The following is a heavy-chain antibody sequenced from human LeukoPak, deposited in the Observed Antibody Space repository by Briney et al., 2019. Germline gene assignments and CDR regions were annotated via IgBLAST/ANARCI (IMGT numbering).Heavy chain of an antibody. CDR2: ISSGGNT. CDR1: GYIFSNYG. V-gene: IGHV1-18*01. Sequence: ASVKVSCKATGYIFSNYGISWVRQAPGHGLEWMGWISSGGNTNYAPKFQDRATMTTDTSTSTAYMELRSLRFDDTAVYYCARDFAWGSGGASIDDNWLDPWGQGTLVTVSS. J-gene: IGHJ5*02. D-gene: IGHD7-27*01. CDR3: ARDFAWGSGGASIDDNWLDP.